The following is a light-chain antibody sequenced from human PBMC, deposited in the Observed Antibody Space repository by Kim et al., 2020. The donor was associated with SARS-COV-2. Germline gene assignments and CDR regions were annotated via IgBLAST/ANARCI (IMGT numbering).Light chain of an antibody. J-gene: IGKJ4*01. Sequence: DIRMTQSPSSLSASVGDRVTITCRASQGINNYLAWLQQKPGKARKSLIYAASTLQSGVPSKFSGSGSGTDFTLTISNLQPEDVATYYCQQYQTYPVTFGGGTKLEI. V-gene: IGKV1-16*02. CDR1: QGINNY. CDR2: AAS. CDR3: QQYQTYPVT.